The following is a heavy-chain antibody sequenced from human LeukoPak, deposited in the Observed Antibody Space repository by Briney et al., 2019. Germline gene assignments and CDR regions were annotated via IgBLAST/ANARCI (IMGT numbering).Heavy chain of an antibody. V-gene: IGHV5-51*01. CDR1: VYSFTSYW. CDR2: IYPVDSDT. D-gene: IGHD3-16*02. J-gene: IGHJ4*02. Sequence: GESLKISCKGSVYSFTSYWIGWVRQMPGKGLEWMEIIYPVDSDTRYSPSFQGQVTISADKSISTAYLQWSSLKASDTAMYYCARQGSSDYDYVWGSYRPRPLGPVLNWGQGTLVTVSS. CDR3: ARQGSSDYDYVWGSYRPRPLGPVLN.